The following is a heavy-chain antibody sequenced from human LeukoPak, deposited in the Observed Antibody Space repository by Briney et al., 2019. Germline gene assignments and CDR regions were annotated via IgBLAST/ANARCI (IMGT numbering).Heavy chain of an antibody. Sequence: GGSLRLSCTASGFSFSGYWMSWVRQAPGKGLEWVANINQDGSAQYYVDSVKGQFTISRDNAKNSLYLQMNSLRVEGTAVYYCARDSESWTETGPRFDYWGQGTLVTVSS. CDR1: GFSFSGYW. V-gene: IGHV3-7*01. J-gene: IGHJ4*02. CDR3: ARDSESWTETGPRFDY. D-gene: IGHD3-9*01. CDR2: INQDGSAQ.